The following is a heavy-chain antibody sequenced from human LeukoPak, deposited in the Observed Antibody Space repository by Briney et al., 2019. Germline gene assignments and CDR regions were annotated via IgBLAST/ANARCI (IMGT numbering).Heavy chain of an antibody. D-gene: IGHD6-25*01. CDR1: GGSFSGYY. CDR3: ARVAGGYTGYMDV. V-gene: IGHV4-34*01. J-gene: IGHJ6*03. CDR2: INHSGST. Sequence: SETLSLTCAVYGGSFSGYYWSWIRQPPGKGVEWIGEINHSGSTNYNPSLKSRVTISVDTSKNQFSLKLSSVTAADTAVYYCARVAGGYTGYMDVWGKGTTVTVSS.